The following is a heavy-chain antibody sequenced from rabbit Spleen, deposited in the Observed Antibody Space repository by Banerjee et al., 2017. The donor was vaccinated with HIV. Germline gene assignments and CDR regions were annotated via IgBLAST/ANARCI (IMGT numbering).Heavy chain of an antibody. J-gene: IGHJ4*01. V-gene: IGHV1S45*01. Sequence: QEQLEESGGDLVKPEGSLTLTCTASGFTLSSYYYMCWVRQAPGKGLEWIGCIYTGSGSTYYASWAKGRFTISKTSSTTVTLQLNSLTAADTATYFCARDMTDVALAFDLWGPGTLVTVS. CDR2: IYTGSGST. CDR3: ARDMTDVALAFDL. CDR1: GFTLSSYYY. D-gene: IGHD2-1*01.